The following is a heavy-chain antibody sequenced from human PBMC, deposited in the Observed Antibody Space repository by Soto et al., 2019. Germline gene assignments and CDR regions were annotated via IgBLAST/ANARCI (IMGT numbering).Heavy chain of an antibody. CDR1: GFTFSSYS. CDR3: ARAPYYDILTGYYFDY. V-gene: IGHV3-20*04. D-gene: IGHD3-9*01. CDR2: INWNGGST. Sequence: PGESLRLSCAASGFTFSSYSMNWVRQAPGKGLEWVSGINWNGGSTGYADSVKGRFTISRDNAKNSLYLQMNSLRAEDTALYYCARAPYYDILTGYYFDYWGQGTLVTAPQ. J-gene: IGHJ4*02.